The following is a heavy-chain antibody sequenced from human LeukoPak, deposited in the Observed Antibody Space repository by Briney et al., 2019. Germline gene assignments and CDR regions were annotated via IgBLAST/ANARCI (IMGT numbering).Heavy chain of an antibody. J-gene: IGHJ4*02. Sequence: GRSLRLSCAASGFTFNSHGMHWVRQAPGKGLEWVAVISYDGSNKYYADSVKGRFTISRDNSKNTLYLQMNSLRAEDTAVYYCAKDGSGNRFDYWGQGTLVTDSS. CDR2: ISYDGSNK. D-gene: IGHD4-23*01. V-gene: IGHV3-30*18. CDR3: AKDGSGNRFDY. CDR1: GFTFNSHG.